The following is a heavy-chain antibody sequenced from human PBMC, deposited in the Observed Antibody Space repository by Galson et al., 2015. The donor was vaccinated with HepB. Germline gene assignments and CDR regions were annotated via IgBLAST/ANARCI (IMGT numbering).Heavy chain of an antibody. Sequence: SLRLSCAASGFTFISYGMHWVRQAPGKGLEWVAVISYDGSNKYYADSVKGRFTISRDNSKNTLYLQMNSLRAEDTAVYYCAKNPHYYDEGGYFDYWGQGTLVTVSS. CDR3: AKNPHYYDEGGYFDY. J-gene: IGHJ4*02. D-gene: IGHD3-22*01. CDR1: GFTFISYG. V-gene: IGHV3-30*18. CDR2: ISYDGSNK.